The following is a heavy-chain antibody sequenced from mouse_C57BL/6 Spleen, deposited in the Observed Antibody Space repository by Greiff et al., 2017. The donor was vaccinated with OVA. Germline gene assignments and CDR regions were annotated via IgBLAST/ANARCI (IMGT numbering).Heavy chain of an antibody. Sequence: VQLVESGAELARPGASVKMSCKASGYTFTSYTMHWVKQRPGQGLEWIGYINPSSGYTKYNQKFKDKATLTADKSSSTAYMQLSSLTSEDSAVYYCARSDSSGYDYFDYWGQGTTLTVSS. CDR1: GYTFTSYT. CDR2: INPSSGYT. V-gene: IGHV1-4*01. D-gene: IGHD3-2*02. J-gene: IGHJ2*01. CDR3: ARSDSSGYDYFDY.